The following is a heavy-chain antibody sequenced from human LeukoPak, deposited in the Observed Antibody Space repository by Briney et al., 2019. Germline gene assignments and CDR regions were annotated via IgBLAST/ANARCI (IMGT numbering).Heavy chain of an antibody. D-gene: IGHD3-10*01. V-gene: IGHV3-48*02. CDR1: GFTFSSYS. Sequence: GGSLRLSCAASGFTFSSYSMNWVRQAPGKGLEWVSYISSSSSTIYYADSVKGRFTISRDNAKNSLYLQMNSLKDEDTAVYYCARYGDDGSGSPNFDYWGQGTLVTVSS. CDR3: ARYGDDGSGSPNFDY. J-gene: IGHJ4*02. CDR2: ISSSSSTI.